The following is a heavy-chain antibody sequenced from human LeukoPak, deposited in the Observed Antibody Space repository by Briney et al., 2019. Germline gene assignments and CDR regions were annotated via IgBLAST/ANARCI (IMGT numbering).Heavy chain of an antibody. J-gene: IGHJ5*02. V-gene: IGHV1-2*02. CDR3: ARGSAMVTTDRGGNWFDP. CDR1: GYTFTGYY. Sequence: GASVKVSCKASGYTFTGYYMLWVRQAPGQGLKWMGWINPNSRGKNYAQKFPGRVTMTSDTSISTAYMELSRLRSDGTAVYYCARGSAMVTTDRGGNWFDPWGQGTLVTVSS. CDR2: INPNSRGK. D-gene: IGHD5-18*01.